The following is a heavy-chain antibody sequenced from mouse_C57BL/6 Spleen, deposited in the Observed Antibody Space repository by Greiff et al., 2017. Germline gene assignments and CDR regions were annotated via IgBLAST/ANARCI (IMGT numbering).Heavy chain of an antibody. CDR3: ARDTEYYFDY. J-gene: IGHJ2*01. CDR2: ISDGGSYT. V-gene: IGHV5-4*01. Sequence: EVHLVESGGGLVKPGGSLKLSCAASGFTFSSYAMSWVRQTPEKRLEWVATISDGGSYTYYPDNVKGRFTISRDNAKNNLYLQMSHLKSEDTAMYYCARDTEYYFDYWGQGTTLTVSS. CDR1: GFTFSSYA.